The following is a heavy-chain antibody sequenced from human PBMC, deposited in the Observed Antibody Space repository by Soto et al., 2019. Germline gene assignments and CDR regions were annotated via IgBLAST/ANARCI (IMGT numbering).Heavy chain of an antibody. CDR1: GFIFSSYA. Sequence: GGSLRLSCVASGFIFSSYAMPWVRQAPGKGLEWVSGFSGSGGTTYYADSVKGRFTISRDNSKNTLYLQMNSLRAEDSAVYYCAKRFAYSSGLDGFDIWGQGTMVTGSS. CDR3: AKRFAYSSGLDGFDI. J-gene: IGHJ3*02. CDR2: FSGSGGTT. D-gene: IGHD6-19*01. V-gene: IGHV3-23*01.